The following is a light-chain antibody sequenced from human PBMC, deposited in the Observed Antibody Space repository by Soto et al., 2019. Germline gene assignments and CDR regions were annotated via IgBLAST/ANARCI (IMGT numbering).Light chain of an antibody. V-gene: IGKV3-15*01. Sequence: EIVMTQSPATLSVSPGERATLSCRASQSVGSNLAWYQQKPGQAPRLLICGASTRATGIPDRFSGSGSGTEFTLTISSLKSEDFAVYYCQQFSNWPRGFTFGPGTKVDIK. J-gene: IGKJ3*01. CDR3: QQFSNWPRGFT. CDR2: GAS. CDR1: QSVGSN.